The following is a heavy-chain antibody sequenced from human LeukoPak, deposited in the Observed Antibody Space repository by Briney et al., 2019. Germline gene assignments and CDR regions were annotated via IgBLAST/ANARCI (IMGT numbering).Heavy chain of an antibody. CDR1: GFTFSSYA. CDR3: AKGITIFGIDYYYMDV. Sequence: GGSLRLSCAASGFTFSSYAMSWVRQAPGKGLEWVSAISGSGGSTHYADSVKGRFTISRDNSKNTLYLQMNSLRAEDTAVYYCAKGITIFGIDYYYMDVWGKGTTVTVSS. CDR2: ISGSGGST. J-gene: IGHJ6*03. D-gene: IGHD3-3*01. V-gene: IGHV3-23*01.